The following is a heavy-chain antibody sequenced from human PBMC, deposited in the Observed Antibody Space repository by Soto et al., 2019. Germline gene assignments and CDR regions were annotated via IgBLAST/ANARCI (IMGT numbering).Heavy chain of an antibody. CDR1: GYTFPSYD. CDR3: EREPYGNSAWFDP. Sequence: QVQLVQSGAEVKKPGASVKVSCKASGYTFPSYDINWVRQATGQGLEWMGWMNPNSGNTGYAQKLQGRVTMTRNTSISTAYMELRSLRSEDTAVYYCEREPYGNSAWFDPWGQGTLVTVSS. CDR2: MNPNSGNT. D-gene: IGHD3-10*01. J-gene: IGHJ5*02. V-gene: IGHV1-8*01.